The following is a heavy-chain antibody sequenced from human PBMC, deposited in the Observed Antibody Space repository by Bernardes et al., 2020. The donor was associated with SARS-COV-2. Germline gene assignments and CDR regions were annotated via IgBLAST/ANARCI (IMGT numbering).Heavy chain of an antibody. Sequence: GGSLRLSRAGSGFSVSRSYMSWVRQAPGKGLEWVSVLYSAGGTSYADSVRGRFTISRDNSKNTLYLQMNNLRGEDTAVYYCARIDGALRGVMAFDSWGQGTLVTVSS. CDR2: LYSAGGT. CDR3: ARIDGALRGVMAFDS. CDR1: GFSVSRSY. V-gene: IGHV3-66*01. D-gene: IGHD3-16*01. J-gene: IGHJ4*02.